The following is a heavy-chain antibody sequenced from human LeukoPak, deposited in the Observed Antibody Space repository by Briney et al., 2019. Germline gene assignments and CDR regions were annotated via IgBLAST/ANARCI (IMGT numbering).Heavy chain of an antibody. J-gene: IGHJ2*01. Sequence: SETLSLTCTVSGGSISSYYWSWIRQPAGKGLKWIGRIYTSGSTNYNPSLKSRVTMSVDTSKNQFSLKLSSVTAADTAVYYCARDWNYDFWSGYSPYWYFDLWGRGTLVTVSS. D-gene: IGHD3-3*01. CDR2: IYTSGST. CDR1: GGSISSYY. CDR3: ARDWNYDFWSGYSPYWYFDL. V-gene: IGHV4-4*07.